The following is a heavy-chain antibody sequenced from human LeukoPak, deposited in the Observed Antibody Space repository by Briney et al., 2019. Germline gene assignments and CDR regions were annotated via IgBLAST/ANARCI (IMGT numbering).Heavy chain of an antibody. J-gene: IGHJ5*02. CDR1: GYTFINYY. Sequence: ASVKVSCKASGYTFINYYIHWVRQAPGQGLEWMGMIDPSGGSTASAQKFQGTVTITRDTSTNTLYLELNSLRSEDTAVYYCARDHRQGDYGDYDYALGNWFDPWGQGTLVTVSS. V-gene: IGHV1-46*01. CDR3: ARDHRQGDYGDYDYALGNWFDP. CDR2: IDPSGGST. D-gene: IGHD4-17*01.